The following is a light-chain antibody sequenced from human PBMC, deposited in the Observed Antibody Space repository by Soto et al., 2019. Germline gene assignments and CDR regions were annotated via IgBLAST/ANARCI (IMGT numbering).Light chain of an antibody. J-gene: IGKJ5*01. CDR1: QGISSY. Sequence: DIQLTQSPSFPSASVGDRVPIPCRASQGISSYLAWYQQKPGKAPKLLIYAASTLQSGVPSRFTGSGSGTEFTLTISSLQPADFASYYCQQYHSYPITFGQGTRLEIK. CDR3: QQYHSYPIT. CDR2: AAS. V-gene: IGKV1-9*01.